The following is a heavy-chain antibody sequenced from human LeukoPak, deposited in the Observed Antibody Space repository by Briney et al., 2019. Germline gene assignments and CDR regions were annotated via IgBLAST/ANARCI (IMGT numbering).Heavy chain of an antibody. V-gene: IGHV3-21*01. Sequence: GGSLRLSCAASGFTFSSYSMNWVRQAPGKGLEWVSSISSSSSYIYYADSVKGRFTISRDNAKNSLYLRMNSLRAEDTAVYYCARAGRELGYCSSTSCYIYWGQGTLVTVSS. CDR3: ARAGRELGYCSSTSCYIY. D-gene: IGHD2-2*01. CDR1: GFTFSSYS. J-gene: IGHJ4*02. CDR2: ISSSSSYI.